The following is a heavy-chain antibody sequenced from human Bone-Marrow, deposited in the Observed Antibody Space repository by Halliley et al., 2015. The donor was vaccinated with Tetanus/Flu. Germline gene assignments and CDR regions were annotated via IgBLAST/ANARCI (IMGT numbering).Heavy chain of an antibody. V-gene: IGHV4-39*01. D-gene: IGHD1-20*01. Sequence: GREWIGSMFYRGTPSYTPSLKSRVTISGAPSKNHFSLKLNSVPAADTALYYCANYNPWDDFDIWGQGTMVTVSS. CDR2: MFYRGTP. CDR3: ANYNPWDDFDI. J-gene: IGHJ3*02.